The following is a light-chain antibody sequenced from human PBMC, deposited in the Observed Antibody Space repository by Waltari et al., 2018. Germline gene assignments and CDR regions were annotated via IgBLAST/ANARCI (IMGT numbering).Light chain of an antibody. V-gene: IGKV1-16*02. Sequence: DVQMTQSPSSLSASVGDRVTITCRASQDIRIYLAWFQQTPGKAPKCLIYGASFLQSGVPSKFSGSGSGTDFTLTISSLQPEDFATYYCLQHNSYPPTFGGGTKVEIK. CDR2: GAS. J-gene: IGKJ4*01. CDR3: LQHNSYPPT. CDR1: QDIRIY.